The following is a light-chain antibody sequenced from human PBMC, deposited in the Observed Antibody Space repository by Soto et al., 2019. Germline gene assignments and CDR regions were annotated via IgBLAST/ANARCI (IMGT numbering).Light chain of an antibody. Sequence: DIQMTQSPSSVSASVGDRVTITCRASQGISSFLAWYQQKPGKAPNLLIYDASRLQSGVPSRFSGRRSGTEFTLTISSLQPEDFATYYCQQANSFPLTFGPGTTVGIK. CDR1: QGISSF. CDR3: QQANSFPLT. CDR2: DAS. J-gene: IGKJ3*01. V-gene: IGKV1-12*01.